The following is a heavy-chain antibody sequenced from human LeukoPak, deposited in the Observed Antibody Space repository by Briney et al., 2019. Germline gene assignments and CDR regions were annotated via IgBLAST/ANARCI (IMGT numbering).Heavy chain of an antibody. Sequence: ASVKVSCKASGYTFTGYYMHWVRQAPGQGLEWMGWINPNSGGTNYAQKFQGRVTMTRDTSISTAYMELSRLRSDDTAVYYCARATGDFWSGYYFDYWGQGTLVTVSS. CDR2: INPNSGGT. D-gene: IGHD3-3*01. V-gene: IGHV1-2*02. CDR3: ARATGDFWSGYYFDY. J-gene: IGHJ4*02. CDR1: GYTFTGYY.